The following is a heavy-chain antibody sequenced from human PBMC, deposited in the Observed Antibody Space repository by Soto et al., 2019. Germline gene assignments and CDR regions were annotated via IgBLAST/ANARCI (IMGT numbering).Heavy chain of an antibody. CDR1: GFTFSIYA. V-gene: IGHV3-23*01. CDR3: AKDAVYGDGLWLAAN. D-gene: IGHD2-21*02. CDR2: MTGSGGDI. Sequence: EVQLLESGGGLVQPGESLRLSCAASGFTFSIYAMMWVRQSPGKVQEWVAGMTGSGGDIRYADSVKGRFTISKDNSKNTLYLQMNSLRAEDTAMYYCAKDAVYGDGLWLAANWGQGTLVTVSS. J-gene: IGHJ4*02.